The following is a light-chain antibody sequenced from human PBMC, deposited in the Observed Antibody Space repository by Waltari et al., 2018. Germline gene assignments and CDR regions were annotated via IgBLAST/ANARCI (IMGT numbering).Light chain of an antibody. Sequence: DIQMTQSPSSLSASVGDRVTITCRASETINSWLAWYQQKPGKAPKLLIYKASTLESGVPSRFSGSGSGTEFTLTITSLQPGDFATYYCQQFNAFPWTFGHGTRVEIK. CDR3: QQFNAFPWT. J-gene: IGKJ1*01. CDR2: KAS. V-gene: IGKV1-5*03. CDR1: ETINSW.